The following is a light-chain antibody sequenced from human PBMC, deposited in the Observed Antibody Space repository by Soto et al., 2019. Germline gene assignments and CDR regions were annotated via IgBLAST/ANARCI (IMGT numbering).Light chain of an antibody. J-gene: IGKJ5*01. CDR3: QQGDSFPIT. Sequence: DIQMTQSPSSVSASVGDRVTITCRASQSISSSLAWYQQKPGTVPKLLIYAASSLQSGVPSRFSGSGAGTEFTLSINSLQPEDFGTYYCQQGDSFPITFGQGTRLEIK. V-gene: IGKV1-12*01. CDR1: QSISSS. CDR2: AAS.